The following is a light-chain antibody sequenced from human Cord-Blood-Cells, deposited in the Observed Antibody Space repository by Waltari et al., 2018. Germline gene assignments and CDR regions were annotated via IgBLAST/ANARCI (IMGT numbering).Light chain of an antibody. CDR3: QQYYSFPWT. J-gene: IGKJ1*01. CDR1: QGISSY. Sequence: VVRRMQSPSLLPASTVHRVPISCRMSQGISSYLALYQQKPGNAPELMSYAASTLHSGVPLTFSGSQSETDFTLTISCLQSDSFAIYYSQQYYSFPWTSDESTKVEI. V-gene: IGKV1D-8*01. CDR2: AAS.